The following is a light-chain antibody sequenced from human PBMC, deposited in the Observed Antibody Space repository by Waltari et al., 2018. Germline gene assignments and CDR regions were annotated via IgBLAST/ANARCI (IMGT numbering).Light chain of an antibody. CDR1: QSVLYSSSNKNY. V-gene: IGKV4-1*01. CDR3: QQYYSIPFT. Sequence: DIVMTQSPDSLAVSLGERATINCKSSQSVLYSSSNKNYLTWYQQKPGQPPKLLIYWASTRESWVPDRFSGSGSGTDFTLTISSLQAEDVAVYYCQQYYSIPFTFGPGTKVDVK. J-gene: IGKJ3*01. CDR2: WAS.